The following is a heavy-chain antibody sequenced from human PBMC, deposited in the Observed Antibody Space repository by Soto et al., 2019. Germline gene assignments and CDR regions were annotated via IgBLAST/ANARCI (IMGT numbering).Heavy chain of an antibody. J-gene: IGHJ3*02. CDR2: IYPGDSDT. Sequence: GESLKISCKGSGYSFTSYWIGWVRQMPGKGLERMGIIYPGDSDTSYSPSFQGQVTISAGKSISTAYLQWSSLKATNTAIFYWARHSSGSYGPFDIWGQGTMVTVSS. D-gene: IGHD1-26*01. CDR1: GYSFTSYW. V-gene: IGHV5-51*01. CDR3: ARHSSGSYGPFDI.